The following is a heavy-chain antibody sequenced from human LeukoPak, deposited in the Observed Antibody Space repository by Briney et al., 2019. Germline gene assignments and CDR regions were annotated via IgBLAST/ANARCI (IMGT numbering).Heavy chain of an antibody. CDR2: ISSSSSTI. CDR3: AKAYYYDSSGYPPDY. CDR1: GFTFSSYS. Sequence: PGGSLRLSCAASGFTFSSYSMNWVRQAPGKGLEWVSYISSSSSTIYYADSVKGRFTISRDSAKNSLYLQMNSLRAEDTAVYYCAKAYYYDSSGYPPDYWGQGTLVTVSS. D-gene: IGHD3-22*01. V-gene: IGHV3-48*04. J-gene: IGHJ4*02.